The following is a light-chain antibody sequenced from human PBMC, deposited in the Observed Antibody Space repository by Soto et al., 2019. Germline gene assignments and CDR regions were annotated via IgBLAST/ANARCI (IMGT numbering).Light chain of an antibody. CDR1: QSISSW. J-gene: IGKJ4*01. Sequence: DIPMTQSASTLSASLGDRVTITCGASQSISSWLAWYQQKPGKAPKLLIYDASSLESGVPSRFSGSGSGTEFTLTISSLQPDDFATYYCQQYNSYLLTFGGGTKVDIK. CDR3: QQYNSYLLT. CDR2: DAS. V-gene: IGKV1-5*01.